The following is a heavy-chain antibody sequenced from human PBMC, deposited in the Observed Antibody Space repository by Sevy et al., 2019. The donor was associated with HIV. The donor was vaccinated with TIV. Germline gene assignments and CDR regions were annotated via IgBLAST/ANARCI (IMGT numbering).Heavy chain of an antibody. V-gene: IGHV1-18*01. Sequence: ASVKVSCKASGYTFPSYGISWVRQAPGQGLEWMGWTSAYNGNTNYAQKLQGRVTMTTAPSRSTAYMELRSLRSDDTAVYYCASWSTMPSSIAERAFDYWGQGTLVTVSS. CDR2: TSAYNGNT. CDR3: ASWSTMPSSIAERAFDY. CDR1: GYTFPSYG. J-gene: IGHJ4*02. D-gene: IGHD6-6*01.